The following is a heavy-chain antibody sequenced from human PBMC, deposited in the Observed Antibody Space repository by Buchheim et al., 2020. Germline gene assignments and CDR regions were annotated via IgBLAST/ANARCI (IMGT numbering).Heavy chain of an antibody. CDR1: GFTFSSYW. D-gene: IGHD3-10*01. Sequence: EVQLVESGGGLVQPGGSLRLSCAASGFTFSSYWMSWVRQAPGKGLEWVANIKQDGSEKYYVDSVKGRLTISRDKAKNSLYLQMNSLRAEDTAVYYCARDGASGSYYNPTYYYYYMDVWGKGTT. J-gene: IGHJ6*03. CDR2: IKQDGSEK. CDR3: ARDGASGSYYNPTYYYYYMDV. V-gene: IGHV3-7*01.